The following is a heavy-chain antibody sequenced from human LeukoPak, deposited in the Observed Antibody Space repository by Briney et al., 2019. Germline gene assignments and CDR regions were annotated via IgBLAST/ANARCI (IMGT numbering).Heavy chain of an antibody. Sequence: GGSLRLSCVGSGFTISSYWMSWVRQAPGRGLEWVANIKQDGSVRYYVDSVKGRFTISRDNAKNSLYLQMNSLRADDTAVYYCASDGFVWDSGIDYGWFDSWGQGTLVTVSS. V-gene: IGHV3-7*05. CDR1: GFTISSYW. D-gene: IGHD4-17*01. CDR3: ASDGFVWDSGIDYGWFDS. CDR2: IKQDGSVR. J-gene: IGHJ5*01.